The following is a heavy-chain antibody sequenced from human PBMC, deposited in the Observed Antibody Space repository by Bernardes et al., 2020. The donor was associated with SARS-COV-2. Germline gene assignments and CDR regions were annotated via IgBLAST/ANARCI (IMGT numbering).Heavy chain of an antibody. D-gene: IGHD4-17*01. Sequence: PESMSPTYNITDGSISSSNYQWGGNCQPPGKGLELIGTIYYSETIHRSPSLNSRVTITVDTSKDQFSLKLTSVPAADTAVYYCVRSSRDYGDTIAGWYFDLWGRGTPVTVSS. CDR2: IYYSETI. CDR3: VRSSRDYGDTIAGWYFDL. CDR1: DGSISSSNYQ. J-gene: IGHJ2*01. V-gene: IGHV4-39*01.